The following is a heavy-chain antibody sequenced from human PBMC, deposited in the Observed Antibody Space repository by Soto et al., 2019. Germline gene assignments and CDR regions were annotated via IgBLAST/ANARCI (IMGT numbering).Heavy chain of an antibody. J-gene: IGHJ4*02. CDR1: GVSFSGYY. D-gene: IGHD6-19*01. V-gene: IGHV4-34*01. CDR2: INHSGST. CDR3: ARAPRWLVRYFDY. Sequence: QVQLQQWGAGLLKPSETLSLTCAVYGVSFSGYYWSWIRQPPGKGLEWIGEINHSGSTNYNPSLKRRVTISVDTSKNQVSLKLSSVTAADTAVYYCARAPRWLVRYFDYWGPGTLVTVSS.